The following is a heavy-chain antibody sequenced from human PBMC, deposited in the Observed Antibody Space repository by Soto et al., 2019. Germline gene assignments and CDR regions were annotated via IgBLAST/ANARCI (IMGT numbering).Heavy chain of an antibody. CDR2: IRGNGVNT. J-gene: IGHJ6*03. Sequence: EVPLLESGGTVVQPGGSLRLSCAASGFTFSRYAILWVRQAPGQGLEWVSTIRGNGVNTFYADSVKGRFTVSRDNSKSTVSLQMNSLRAEDTALYYCAKAAARFGYKYDYMEVWGKGTTVTVSS. CDR1: GFTFSRYA. CDR3: AKAAARFGYKYDYMEV. V-gene: IGHV3-23*01. D-gene: IGHD5-12*01.